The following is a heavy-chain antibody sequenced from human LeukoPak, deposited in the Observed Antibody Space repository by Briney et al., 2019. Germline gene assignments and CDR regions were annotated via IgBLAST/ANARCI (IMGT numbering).Heavy chain of an antibody. V-gene: IGHV4-59*01. Sequence: PETLSLTCTVSGGSISSYYWSWIRQPPGKGLEWIGYIYYSGSTNYNPSLKSRVTISVDTSKNQFSLKLSSVTAADTAVYYCARALGIAASRGVYFDYWGQGTLVTVSS. CDR3: ARALGIAASRGVYFDY. CDR1: GGSISSYY. D-gene: IGHD6-13*01. CDR2: IYYSGST. J-gene: IGHJ4*02.